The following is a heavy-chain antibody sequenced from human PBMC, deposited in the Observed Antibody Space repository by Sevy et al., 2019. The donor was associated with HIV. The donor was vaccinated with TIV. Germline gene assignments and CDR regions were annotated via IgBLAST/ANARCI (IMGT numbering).Heavy chain of an antibody. J-gene: IGHJ4*02. D-gene: IGHD3-22*01. Sequence: GGSLRLSCAASGFTFSDYYMSWIRQAPGKGLEWVSYISSSGSTIYYADSVKGRFTISRDNAKNSLYLQMNSLRAEDTAVYYCVRGSSYYDSSGYLFDYWGQGTLVTVSS. CDR2: ISSSGSTI. V-gene: IGHV3-11*01. CDR1: GFTFSDYY. CDR3: VRGSSYYDSSGYLFDY.